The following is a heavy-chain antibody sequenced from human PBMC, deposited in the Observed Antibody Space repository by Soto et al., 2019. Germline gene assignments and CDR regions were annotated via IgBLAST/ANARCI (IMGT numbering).Heavy chain of an antibody. CDR2: ISYDGSNK. CDR3: AKFSTAYYYDSSGYYHKEG. J-gene: IGHJ4*02. CDR1: GFTFSSYG. Sequence: GGSLRLSCAASGFTFSSYGMHWVRQAPGKGLEWVAVISYDGSNKYYADSVKGRFTISRDNSKNTLYLQMNSLRAEDTAVYYCAKFSTAYYYDSSGYYHKEGWGQGTLVTVSS. D-gene: IGHD3-22*01. V-gene: IGHV3-30*18.